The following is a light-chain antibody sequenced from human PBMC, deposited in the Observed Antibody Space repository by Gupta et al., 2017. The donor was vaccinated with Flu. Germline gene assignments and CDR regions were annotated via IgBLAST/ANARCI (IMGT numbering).Light chain of an antibody. CDR2: SNN. CDR3: AAWDDSLNGWV. V-gene: IGLV1-44*01. Sequence: RVTISCSGSSSNIGSNTVNWYQQLPGTAHKLLIYSNNQRPSGVPDRFSGSKSGTSASLAIXGXQSEDEXDYYCAAWDDSLNGWVFGGGTKLTVL. CDR1: SSNIGSNT. J-gene: IGLJ3*02.